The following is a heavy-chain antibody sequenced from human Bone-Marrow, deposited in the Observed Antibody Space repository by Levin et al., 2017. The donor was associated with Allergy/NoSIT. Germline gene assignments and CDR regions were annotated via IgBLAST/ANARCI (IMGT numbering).Heavy chain of an antibody. CDR2: ISYDGSNK. CDR1: GFTFSSYG. D-gene: IGHD4-17*01. CDR3: AKGGDTYGDPLDY. J-gene: IGHJ4*02. V-gene: IGHV3-30*18. Sequence: GSLRLSCAASGFTFSSYGMHWVRQAPGKGLEWVAVISYDGSNKYYADSVKGRFTISRDNSKNTLYLQMNSLRAEDTAVYYCAKGGDTYGDPLDYWGQGTLVTVSS.